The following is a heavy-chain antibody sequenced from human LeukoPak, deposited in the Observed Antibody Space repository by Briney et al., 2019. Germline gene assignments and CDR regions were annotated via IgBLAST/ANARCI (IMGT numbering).Heavy chain of an antibody. V-gene: IGHV5-10-1*01. J-gene: IGHJ4*02. CDR2: IDPSDSYI. CDR1: GYSFTSYW. D-gene: IGHD1-1*01. CDR3: ASQPNGYFDY. Sequence: GESLRISCKGSGYSFTSYWISWVRQMPGKGLEWMGRIDPSDSYINYSPSFQGHVTISADKSISTAYLQWSSLKASDTAMYYCASQPNGYFDYWGQGTLVTVSS.